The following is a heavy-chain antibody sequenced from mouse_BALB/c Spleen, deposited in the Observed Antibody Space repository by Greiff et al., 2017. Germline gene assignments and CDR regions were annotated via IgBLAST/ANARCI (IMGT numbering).Heavy chain of an antibody. CDR1: GYAFRRYW. Sequence: QVQLQLSVAELVRPGSSVVISCKASGYAFRRYWMNWVEQRPGQGLAWIGQVYPGDGDTNYDGKFKGTAPVTADKSSSTAYMQLSSLTSEDSAVYVCARDRYDGRFACRGQGTLVSVTA. D-gene: IGHD2-14*01. V-gene: IGHV1-80*01. CDR2: VYPGDGDT. J-gene: IGHJ3*01. CDR3: ARDRYDGRFAC.